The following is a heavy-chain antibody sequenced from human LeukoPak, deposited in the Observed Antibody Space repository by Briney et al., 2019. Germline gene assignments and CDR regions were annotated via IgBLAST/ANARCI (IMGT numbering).Heavy chain of an antibody. V-gene: IGHV1-69*13. CDR1: GGTFSSYA. CDR2: IIPIFGTA. Sequence: SVKVSCKASGGTFSSYAISWVRQAPGQGLEWMGGIIPIFGTANYAQKFQGRVTITADESTSTAYMELSSLRSEDTAVYYCARGAPYYCSSTSCRPDYYYGMDVRGKGTTVTVSS. J-gene: IGHJ6*04. CDR3: ARGAPYYCSSTSCRPDYYYGMDV. D-gene: IGHD2-2*01.